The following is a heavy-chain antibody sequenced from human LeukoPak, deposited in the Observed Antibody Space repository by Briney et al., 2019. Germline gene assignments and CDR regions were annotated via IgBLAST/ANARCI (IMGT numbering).Heavy chain of an antibody. J-gene: IGHJ6*03. D-gene: IGHD3-9*01. V-gene: IGHV3-23*01. CDR2: ISGSGGST. CDR3: AKDGQLRYFDWLTYYYYYMDV. Sequence: PGGSLRLSCAASGFTFSNYAMSWVRQAPGKGLEWVSAISGSGGSTYYADSVKGRFTISRDNSKNTLYLQMNSLRAEDTAVYYCAKDGQLRYFDWLTYYYYYMDVWGKGTTVTISS. CDR1: GFTFSNYA.